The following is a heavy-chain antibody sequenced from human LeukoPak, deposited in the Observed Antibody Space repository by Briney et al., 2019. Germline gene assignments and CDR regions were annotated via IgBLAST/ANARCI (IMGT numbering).Heavy chain of an antibody. J-gene: IGHJ6*04. Sequence: SETLSLTCTVSGGSISSYYWSWIRQPPGKGLEWIGYIYYSGSTNYNPSLKSRVTISVDTSKNRFSLKLSSVTAAATAVYYCAREPHSMKYYYGSGSLAGILDVWGKGTTVTISS. D-gene: IGHD3-10*01. CDR3: AREPHSMKYYYGSGSLAGILDV. V-gene: IGHV4-59*01. CDR1: GGSISSYY. CDR2: IYYSGST.